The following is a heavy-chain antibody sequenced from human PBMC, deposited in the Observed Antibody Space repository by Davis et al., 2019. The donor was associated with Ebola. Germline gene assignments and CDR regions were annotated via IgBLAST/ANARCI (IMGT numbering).Heavy chain of an antibody. Sequence: AASVKVSCKASGYPFHSHGISWVRQAPGQGLEWMAWISAYNGHTNYAQKFQGRLTLTTDTSTSTVYMELRSLTSDDTAEYYCARGRNGGWDFDYWGQGTRVTVSS. V-gene: IGHV1-18*01. D-gene: IGHD6-19*01. J-gene: IGHJ4*02. CDR1: GYPFHSHG. CDR2: ISAYNGHT. CDR3: ARGRNGGWDFDY.